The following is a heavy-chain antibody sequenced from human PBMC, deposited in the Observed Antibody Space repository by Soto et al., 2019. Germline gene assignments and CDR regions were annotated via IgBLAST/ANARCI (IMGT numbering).Heavy chain of an antibody. CDR3: ARAYGSGSYYNNHYYYGMDV. J-gene: IGHJ6*02. V-gene: IGHV4-39*01. CDR2: IYYSGST. Sequence: SETLSLTCSVSGGSMRSEGYYWSWIRQHPGKGLEWIGYIYYSGSTYYNPSLKSRVTISVDTSKNQFSLKLSSVTAADTAVYYCARAYGSGSYYNNHYYYGMDVWGQGTTVTVSS. D-gene: IGHD3-10*01. CDR1: GGSMRSEGYY.